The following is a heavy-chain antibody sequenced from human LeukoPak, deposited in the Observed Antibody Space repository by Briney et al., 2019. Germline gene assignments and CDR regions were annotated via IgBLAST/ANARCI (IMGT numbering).Heavy chain of an antibody. D-gene: IGHD3-22*01. CDR1: GYIFTSYW. J-gene: IGHJ4*02. Sequence: GEPLKISCKGSGYIFTSYWIGWVRQMTGNGMEWMGIIYPGDSDTRYSPSFQGQVTISADKSISTAYLQWSSLKASDTAMYYCARRDDSSGWYYFDYWGQGTLVTVSS. CDR2: IYPGDSDT. CDR3: ARRDDSSGWYYFDY. V-gene: IGHV5-51*01.